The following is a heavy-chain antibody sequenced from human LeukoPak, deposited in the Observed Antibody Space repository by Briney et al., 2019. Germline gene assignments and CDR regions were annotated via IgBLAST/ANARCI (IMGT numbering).Heavy chain of an antibody. CDR3: ARGREGPHDASDY. CDR1: GFTFSNYW. Sequence: GGSLRLSCAASGFTFSNYWMSWVRQAPGKGLEWVSAIRGSGGSTYYADSVKGRFTISRDNSKNTLYLQMNSLRAEDTAVYYCARGREGPHDASDYWGQGTLVTVSS. J-gene: IGHJ4*02. D-gene: IGHD1-1*01. V-gene: IGHV3-23*01. CDR2: IRGSGGST.